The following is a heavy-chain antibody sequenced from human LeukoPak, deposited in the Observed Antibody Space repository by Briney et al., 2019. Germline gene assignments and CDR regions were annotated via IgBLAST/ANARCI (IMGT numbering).Heavy chain of an antibody. CDR3: DF. J-gene: IGHJ4*02. Sequence: PGGSLRLSCAASGFTFSNHAMSWVRHGPGKGLQWVAVISGGGRTTEYEDFVKGRFTISRDNSKNTLSLQMYFCAKNVVVKRYIDFWGQGTLVTVSS. D-gene: IGHD2-15*01. V-gene: IGHV3-23*01. CDR2: ISGGGRTT. CDR1: GFTFSNHA.